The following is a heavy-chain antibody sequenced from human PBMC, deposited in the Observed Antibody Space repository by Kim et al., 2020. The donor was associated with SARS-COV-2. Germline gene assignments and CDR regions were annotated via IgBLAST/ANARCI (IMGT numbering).Heavy chain of an antibody. V-gene: IGHV4-39*01. D-gene: IGHD6-19*01. J-gene: IGHJ4*02. CDR1: GGSISSGTYY. CDR2: IDYSGTT. Sequence: SETLSLTCAVSGGSISSGTYYWGWSRQPPGKGLEWIGSIDYSGTTYYNPSLKSRVTISVDTSKNQLSLNLTSVTAADRALYYCARHKYNMAGDWGPGTLVTVSS. CDR3: ARHKYNMAGD.